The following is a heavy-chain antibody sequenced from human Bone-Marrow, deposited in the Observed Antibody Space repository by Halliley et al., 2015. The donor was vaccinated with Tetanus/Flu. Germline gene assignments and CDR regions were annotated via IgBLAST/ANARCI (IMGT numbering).Heavy chain of an antibody. Sequence: QLVQSGAEVKKPGASVKVSCEASGYTLTSLYLHWARQAPGQGLEWTGTIKPSSGSTSYAQKFQGRVTMSRATSTSTVYMELSLLSSEDTAVYFCATQLITMIVVRSNYHFGIAVWGQGATVTLSS. CDR1: GYTLTSLY. CDR3: ATQLITMIVVRSNYHFGIAV. V-gene: IGHV1-46*01. J-gene: IGHJ6*02. CDR2: IKPSSGST. D-gene: IGHD3-22*01.